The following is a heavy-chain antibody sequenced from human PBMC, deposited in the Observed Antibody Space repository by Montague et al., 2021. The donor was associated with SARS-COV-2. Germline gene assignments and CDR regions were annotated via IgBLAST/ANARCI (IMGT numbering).Heavy chain of an antibody. CDR1: GDSVWVNTAA. CDR2: TNYRSKWTS. V-gene: IGHV6-1*01. J-gene: IGHJ4*02. D-gene: IGHD4-17*01. Sequence: CAISGDSVWVNTAAWNWKRQSPSGGLEWLGRTNYRSKWTSDYATSVEGRISIDPDTSKNQFFLHLRSVTPEDTGVYYCVRDTGSAQAGFDAWGQGTLVTVSS. CDR3: VRDTGSAQAGFDA.